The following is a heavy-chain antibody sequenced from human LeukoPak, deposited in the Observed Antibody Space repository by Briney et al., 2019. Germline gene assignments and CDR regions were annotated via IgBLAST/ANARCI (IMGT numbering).Heavy chain of an antibody. D-gene: IGHD2-2*01. Sequence: PSETLSLTCAVSDYSISSGYYWGWIRQPPGKGLEWIGSIYHSGSTYYNPSLKSRVTISVDTSKNQFSLKLSSVTAADTAVYYCARLIVVVPAAPLNWFDPWGQGTLVTVSS. CDR3: ARLIVVVPAAPLNWFDP. CDR1: DYSISSGYY. J-gene: IGHJ5*02. V-gene: IGHV4-38-2*01. CDR2: IYHSGST.